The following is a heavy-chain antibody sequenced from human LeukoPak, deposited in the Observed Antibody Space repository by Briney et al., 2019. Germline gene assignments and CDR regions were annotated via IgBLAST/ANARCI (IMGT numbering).Heavy chain of an antibody. J-gene: IGHJ5*02. CDR1: GFTFSNAW. Sequence: GGSLRLSCAASGFTFSNAWMSWVRQAPGKGLEWVGRIKSKTNGGTTDYAAPVKGRFTISRDDSINTLSLQMNSLKTEDPAVFYWTTHRFSWGERILVTVSS. CDR3: TTHRFS. V-gene: IGHV3-15*01. CDR2: IKSKTNGGTT.